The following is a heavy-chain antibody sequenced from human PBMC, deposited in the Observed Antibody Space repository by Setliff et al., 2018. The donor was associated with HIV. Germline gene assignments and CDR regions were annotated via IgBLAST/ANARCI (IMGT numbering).Heavy chain of an antibody. CDR2: ISAYNGNT. Sequence: ASVKVSCKASGYIFASYGISWVRQAPGQGLEWMGWISAYNGNTNYAQKFQGRVSMTIDTSTSTAYMGLRSLRPDDTAVYFCARDPSSGIYYDSSGQYFQNWGQGTLVTVSS. CDR3: ARDPSSGIYYDSSGQYFQN. J-gene: IGHJ1*01. CDR1: GYIFASYG. D-gene: IGHD3-22*01. V-gene: IGHV1-18*01.